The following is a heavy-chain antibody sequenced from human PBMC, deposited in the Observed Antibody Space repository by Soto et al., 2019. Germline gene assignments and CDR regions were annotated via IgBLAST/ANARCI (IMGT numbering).Heavy chain of an antibody. CDR3: ARGQCGGDCYSADY. V-gene: IGHV3-21*01. Sequence: GGSLRLSCAASGFTFSSYSMNWVRQAPGKGLEWVSSISSSSSYIYYADSVKGRFTISRDNAKNSLYLQMNSLRAEDTAVYYCARGQCGGDCYSADYWGQGTLVTAPQ. CDR2: ISSSSSYI. J-gene: IGHJ4*02. D-gene: IGHD2-21*01. CDR1: GFTFSSYS.